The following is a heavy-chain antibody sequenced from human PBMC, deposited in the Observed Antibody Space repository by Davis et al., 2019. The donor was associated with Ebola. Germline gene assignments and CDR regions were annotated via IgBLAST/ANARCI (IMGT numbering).Heavy chain of an antibody. CDR1: GGSFSGYY. V-gene: IGHV4-34*01. D-gene: IGHD6-13*01. CDR3: ARGDFGGKQLVY. J-gene: IGHJ4*02. CDR2: INHSGSS. Sequence: MPSETLSLTCAVYGGSFSGYYWSWIRQPPGKGLEWIGEINHSGSSNYNPSLKSRVTISVDTSKNQFSLKLSSVTAADTAVYFCARGDFGGKQLVYWGQGTLVTVSS.